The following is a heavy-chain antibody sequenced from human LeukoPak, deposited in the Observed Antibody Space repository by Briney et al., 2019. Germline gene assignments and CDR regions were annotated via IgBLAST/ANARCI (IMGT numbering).Heavy chain of an antibody. J-gene: IGHJ4*02. CDR3: ARNWYSAFDY. D-gene: IGHD1-7*01. CDR2: IQYDGSNK. Sequence: GRSLRLSCAASGFTFSSFGMHWVRQAPGKGREWVAFIQYDGSNKYYAGSVKGRFTISRDNSKNTLHVQMNSLRPEDTAVYYCARNWYSAFDYWGQGTLVTVSS. V-gene: IGHV3-30*02. CDR1: GFTFSSFG.